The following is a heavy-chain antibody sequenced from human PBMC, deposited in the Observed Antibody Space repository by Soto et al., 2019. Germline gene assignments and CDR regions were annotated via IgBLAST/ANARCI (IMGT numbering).Heavy chain of an antibody. CDR2: IYYSGST. V-gene: IGHV4-31*03. CDR1: GGSISSGGYY. CDR3: ARAPFNLTGRLEYYFDY. Sequence: TLSITCTVSGGSISSGGYYWSWIRQHPGKGLEWIGYIYYSGSTYYNPSLKSRVTISVDTSKNQFSLKLSSVTAADTAVYYCARAPFNLTGRLEYYFDYWGQGTLVTVSS. J-gene: IGHJ4*02. D-gene: IGHD3-9*01.